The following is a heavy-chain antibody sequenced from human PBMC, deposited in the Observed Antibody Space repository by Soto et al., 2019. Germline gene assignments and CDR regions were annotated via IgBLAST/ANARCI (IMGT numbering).Heavy chain of an antibody. D-gene: IGHD1-1*01. CDR3: ARLIESWNNYYYGMDV. V-gene: IGHV4-59*08. CDR2: IYYSGST. J-gene: IGHJ6*02. Sequence: SETLSLTCTVSGGSISSYYWSWIRQPPGKGLERIGYIYYSGSTYYNPSLKSRVTISVDTSKNQFSLKLSSVTAADTAVYYCARLIESWNNYYYGMDVWGQGTTVTVSS. CDR1: GGSISSYY.